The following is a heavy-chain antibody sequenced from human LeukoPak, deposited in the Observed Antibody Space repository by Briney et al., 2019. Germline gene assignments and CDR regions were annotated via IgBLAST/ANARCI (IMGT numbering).Heavy chain of an antibody. CDR1: GGSISNYY. J-gene: IGHJ3*02. CDR3: ARVASHTTVVIPYAFDI. CDR2: VYYSGST. V-gene: IGHV4-59*01. D-gene: IGHD4-23*01. Sequence: PSETLSLTCTVSGGSISNYYWSWIRQPPGKGLEWIGCVYYSGSTNYNPSLKSRVTISVDTSKNQFSLKLSSVTAADTAVYYCARVASHTTVVIPYAFDIWGQGTMVTVSS.